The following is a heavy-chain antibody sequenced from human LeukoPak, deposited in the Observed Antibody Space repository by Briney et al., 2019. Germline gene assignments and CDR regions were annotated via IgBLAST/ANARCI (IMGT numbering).Heavy chain of an antibody. CDR1: GFTVNNNC. J-gene: IGHJ4*02. CDR3: ARGLHDLWRGHMGY. Sequence: GGSLRLSCAASGFTVNNNCMTWVRQAPGKGLEWVSVIDSDGNTYYADSAMGRFSISRDNSKNMVFLQMNSLGAEDTAVYYCARGLHDLWRGHMGYWGQGTLVSVSS. D-gene: IGHD3-3*01. V-gene: IGHV3-53*01. CDR2: IDSDGNT.